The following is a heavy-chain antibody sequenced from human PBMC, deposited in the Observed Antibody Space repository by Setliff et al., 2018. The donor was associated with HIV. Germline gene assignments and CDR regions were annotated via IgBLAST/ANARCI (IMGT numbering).Heavy chain of an antibody. V-gene: IGHV1-8*02. CDR2: MNPASGDT. J-gene: IGHJ6*02. D-gene: IGHD2-21*02. CDR3: ARAFVEVTPHYALDV. CDR1: GYSFTTYD. Sequence: ASVKVSCKTSGYSFTTYDINWVRQAAGQGLEWMGWMNPASGDTGSAQKFQGRLTMTRDTSIDTAYMELSSLSSDDSAVYFCARAFVEVTPHYALDVWGRGTTVTVSS.